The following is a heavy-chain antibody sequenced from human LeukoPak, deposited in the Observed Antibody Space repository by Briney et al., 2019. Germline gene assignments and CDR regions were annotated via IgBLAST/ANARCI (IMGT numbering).Heavy chain of an antibody. Sequence: ASVKASCKASGYTFTSYGISWVRQAPGQGLEWMGWISAYNGNTNYAQKLQGRVTMTTDTSTSTAYMELRSLRSDDTAVYYWARVGQWLVQGRGASDYWGQGTLVTVSS. D-gene: IGHD6-19*01. CDR1: GYTFTSYG. CDR2: ISAYNGNT. V-gene: IGHV1-18*04. CDR3: ARVGQWLVQGRGASDY. J-gene: IGHJ4*02.